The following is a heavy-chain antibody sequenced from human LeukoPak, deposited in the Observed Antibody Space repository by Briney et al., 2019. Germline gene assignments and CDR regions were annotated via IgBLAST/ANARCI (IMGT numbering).Heavy chain of an antibody. CDR1: GFIFNNFG. CDR3: AKGSSGYFADL. V-gene: IGHV3-23*01. D-gene: IGHD3-22*01. CDR2: ISNDGGGT. J-gene: IGHJ5*02. Sequence: GGSLRLSCTASGFIFNNFGLMWVRQAPGKGLEWVSAISNDGGGTTYADFVKGRFTNSRDNSKNTLFLQMNSLRAEDTALYYCAKGSSGYFADLWGQGTLVTVSS.